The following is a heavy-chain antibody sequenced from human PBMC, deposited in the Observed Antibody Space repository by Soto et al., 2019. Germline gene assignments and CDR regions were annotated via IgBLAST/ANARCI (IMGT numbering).Heavy chain of an antibody. D-gene: IGHD6-6*01. Sequence: ASVKFSCKASGYTFTNNYMHWLRQAPGQGLEWMGIINPNGGSTSYSQMFQGRVTMARDMSTSTVYMELSSLRSDDTAVYYCARGLYSSSDNWFDLWGQGTQVTVSS. V-gene: IGHV1-46*01. CDR3: ARGLYSSSDNWFDL. CDR1: GYTFTNNY. CDR2: INPNGGST. J-gene: IGHJ5*02.